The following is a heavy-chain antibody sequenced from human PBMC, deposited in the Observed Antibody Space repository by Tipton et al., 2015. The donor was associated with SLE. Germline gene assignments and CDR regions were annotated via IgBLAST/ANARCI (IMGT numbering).Heavy chain of an antibody. D-gene: IGHD2-21*01. J-gene: IGHJ4*02. CDR1: GFIFSDHY. V-gene: IGHV3-72*01. CDR3: ITDWAGVIY. Sequence: SLRLSCAASGFIFSDHYMDWVRQAPGKGLEWVGRIRSKPKSYTTEYAASAKGRFTISRDDSKNSLYLQMNSLKTEDTAVYYCITDWAGVIYWGQGTLVTVSS. CDR2: IRSKPKSYTT.